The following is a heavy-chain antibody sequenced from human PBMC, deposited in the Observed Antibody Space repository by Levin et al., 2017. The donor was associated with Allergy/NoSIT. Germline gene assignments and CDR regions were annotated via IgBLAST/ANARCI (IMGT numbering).Heavy chain of an antibody. CDR2: IFPDDSDT. CDR3: ARAYCGVDCSRGFPFDV. V-gene: IGHV5-51*01. Sequence: GESLKISCKASGYKFTNYWIGWVRQMPGKGLEWMGIIFPDDSDTRYSPSFQGQVSISADKSIRTAYLQWGRLKASDTAMYYCARAYCGVDCSRGFPFDVWGQGTMVSVSS. J-gene: IGHJ3*01. D-gene: IGHD2-21*02. CDR1: GYKFTNYW.